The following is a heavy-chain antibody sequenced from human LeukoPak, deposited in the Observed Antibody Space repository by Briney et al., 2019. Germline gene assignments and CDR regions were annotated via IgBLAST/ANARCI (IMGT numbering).Heavy chain of an antibody. CDR1: GFTFGSYA. V-gene: IGHV3-23*01. Sequence: GGSLRLSCAASGFTFGSYAMSWVRQAPGKGLEWVSAISGSGGSTYYADSVKGRFTISRDNSKNTLYLQMNSLRAEGTAVYYCAKGADYYDSSGDLSLFDYWGQGTLVTVSS. D-gene: IGHD3-22*01. CDR2: ISGSGGST. CDR3: AKGADYYDSSGDLSLFDY. J-gene: IGHJ4*02.